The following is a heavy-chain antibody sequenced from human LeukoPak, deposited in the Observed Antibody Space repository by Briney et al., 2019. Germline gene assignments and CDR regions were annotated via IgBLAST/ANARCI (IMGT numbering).Heavy chain of an antibody. Sequence: SGTLSLTCTVSGGSITSYYWSWIRQPPGKGLEWIGYVSHSGSTNYNPSLKSRVTISVDTSKNQFSLKLSSVTAADTAVYYCASGGYCSTTTCYPNWFDPWGQGTLVTVSS. CDR1: GGSITSYY. J-gene: IGHJ5*02. CDR2: VSHSGST. V-gene: IGHV4-59*01. CDR3: ASGGYCSTTTCYPNWFDP. D-gene: IGHD2-2*01.